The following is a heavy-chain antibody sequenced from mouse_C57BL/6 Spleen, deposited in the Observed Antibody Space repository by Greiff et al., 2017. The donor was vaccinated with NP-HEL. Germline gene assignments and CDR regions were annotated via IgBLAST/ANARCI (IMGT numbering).Heavy chain of an antibody. D-gene: IGHD2-3*01. J-gene: IGHJ4*01. CDR1: GFSLTSYG. Sequence: VQLQQSGPGLVQPSQSLSITCTVSGFSLTSYGVHWVRQSPGQGLEWLGVIWSGGSTDYNAAFISRLSISKDNSKSQVFFKMNSLQADDTAIYYCASDGYYVLYAMDYWGQGTSVTVSS. CDR2: IWSGGST. CDR3: ASDGYYVLYAMDY. V-gene: IGHV2-2*01.